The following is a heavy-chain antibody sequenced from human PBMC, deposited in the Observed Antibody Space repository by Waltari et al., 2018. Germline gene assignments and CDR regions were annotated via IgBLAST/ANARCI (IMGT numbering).Heavy chain of an antibody. J-gene: IGHJ4*02. Sequence: QVQLRESGPGLVKASETLSLTCVVSGYSINSAYYWGWVRQPPGKGLEWIGNIYYNSGETYYNPSLKSRVAISLDTSKNQCSLKVTSVTAADTAVYYCAFRTSTISRPFDYWGQGALVSVSS. CDR2: IYYNSGET. V-gene: IGHV4-38-2*01. CDR1: GYSINSAYY. CDR3: AFRTSTISRPFDY.